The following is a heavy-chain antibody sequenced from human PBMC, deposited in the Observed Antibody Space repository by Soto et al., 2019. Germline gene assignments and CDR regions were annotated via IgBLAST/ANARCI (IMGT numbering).Heavy chain of an antibody. CDR1: GFTFSGSA. V-gene: IGHV3-73*01. CDR2: IRSKANSYAT. Sequence: VGSLRLSCAASGFTFSGSAMHWVRQASGKGLEWVGRIRSKANSYATAYAASVKGRFTISRDDSKNTAYLQMNSLKTEDTAVYYCTRHSIGYSYAYYYYYGMDVWGQGTTVTVS. D-gene: IGHD5-18*01. J-gene: IGHJ6*02. CDR3: TRHSIGYSYAYYYYYGMDV.